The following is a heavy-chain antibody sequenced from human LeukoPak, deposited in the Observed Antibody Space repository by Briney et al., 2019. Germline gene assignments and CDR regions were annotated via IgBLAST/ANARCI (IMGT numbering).Heavy chain of an antibody. CDR3: AREFVYYYHSSGYLDY. V-gene: IGHV4-39*02. CDR2: IYYSGST. CDR1: GDSITRTSYY. J-gene: IGHJ4*02. Sequence: PSETLSPSCTVSGDSITRTSYYWDWIRQPPGKGLEWIGTIYYSGSTYYNPSLKSRVTISVDTSKNQFSLNLTSVTAADTAVYYCAREFVYYYHSSGYLDYWGQGTLVTVSS. D-gene: IGHD3-22*01.